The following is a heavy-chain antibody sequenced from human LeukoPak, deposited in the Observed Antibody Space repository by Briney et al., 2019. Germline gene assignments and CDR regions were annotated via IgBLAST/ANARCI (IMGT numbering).Heavy chain of an antibody. CDR1: GFIFSNYA. Sequence: GGSLRLSCAASGFIFSNYAMSWVRQAPGKGLEWVSAIGGRDSGTFYADSVRGRFTVSRDDPKNTMYLQMNTLRAEDTAVYYCAKWGDYDILTGYYDSDYWGQGTLVTVSS. V-gene: IGHV3-23*01. CDR3: AKWGDYDILTGYYDSDY. J-gene: IGHJ4*02. D-gene: IGHD3-9*01. CDR2: IGGRDSGT.